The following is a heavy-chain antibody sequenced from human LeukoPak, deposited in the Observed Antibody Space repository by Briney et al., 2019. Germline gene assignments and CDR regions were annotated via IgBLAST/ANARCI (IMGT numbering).Heavy chain of an antibody. J-gene: IGHJ4*02. CDR3: ARGRDSGSFIIDY. D-gene: IGHD3-10*01. CDR1: GFTFSSYG. V-gene: IGHV3-30*19. Sequence: GGSLRLSCAASGFTFSSYGMHWVRQAPGKRLEWVAFISSDGTTEHYRDSVKGRFTLSRDNSKNTVSLQMNSLGTEDTAVYYCARGRDSGSFIIDYWGQGTLVTVSS. CDR2: ISSDGTTE.